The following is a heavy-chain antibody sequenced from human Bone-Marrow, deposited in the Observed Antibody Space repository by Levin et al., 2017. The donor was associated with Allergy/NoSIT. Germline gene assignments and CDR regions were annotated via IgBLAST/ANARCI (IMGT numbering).Heavy chain of an antibody. CDR3: TVGHLNSGTFYNEGTDI. J-gene: IGHJ3*02. Sequence: KSGGSLRLSCTASGFTFGDYGMSWFRQAPGKGLEWVGFVRSKTHGGTPEYAASVKGRFTISRDDSKSIAYLQMNSLKTEDTAVYYCTVGHLNSGTFYNEGTDIWGQGTMVTVSS. V-gene: IGHV3-49*05. CDR2: VRSKTHGGTP. D-gene: IGHD3-10*01. CDR1: GFTFGDYG.